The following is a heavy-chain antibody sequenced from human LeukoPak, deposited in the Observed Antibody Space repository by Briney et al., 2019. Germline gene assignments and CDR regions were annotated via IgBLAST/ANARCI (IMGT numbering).Heavy chain of an antibody. CDR3: ARDISQLDF. CDR2: ISYDGSKK. V-gene: IGHV3-30*09. Sequence: GRSLRLSCAASGFTFSNFAMHWVRQAPGKGLEWVAVISYDGSKKFYADSVKGRFAISRDNSKNTLSLQMNSLRAEDTAVYYCARDISQLDFWGPGALVTVSS. CDR1: GFTFSNFA. J-gene: IGHJ4*02. D-gene: IGHD3-9*01.